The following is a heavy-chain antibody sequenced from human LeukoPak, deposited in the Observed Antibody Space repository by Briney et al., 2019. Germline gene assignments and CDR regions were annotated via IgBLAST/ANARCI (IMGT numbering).Heavy chain of an antibody. CDR1: GGSFSGYY. V-gene: IGHV4-34*01. Sequence: PSETLSLTCAAYGGSFSGYYWSLIRQPPGKRLGWVGEINHSGSTNYNPSLKGRVTISVDTSKNQFSLKLSSLTAADTAVYYCARVGRIAVAGTFDYWGQGTLATVSS. J-gene: IGHJ4*02. CDR3: ARVGRIAVAGTFDY. CDR2: INHSGST. D-gene: IGHD6-19*01.